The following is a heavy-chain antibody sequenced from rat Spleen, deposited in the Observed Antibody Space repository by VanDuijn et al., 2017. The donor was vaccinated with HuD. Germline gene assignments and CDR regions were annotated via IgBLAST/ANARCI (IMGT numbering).Heavy chain of an antibody. CDR1: GFNFNDYW. CDR3: TMYTTDYYYPPFDY. V-gene: IGHV5-31*01. Sequence: EVQLVDHGGGLVQPGRSLKLSCAASGFNFNDYWMGWVRQAPGKGLEWVASITNTGGSTYYPDSVKGRFTISRDNAKSTLYLQMNSLRSEDTATYYCTMYTTDYYYPPFDYWGQGVMVTVSS. J-gene: IGHJ2*01. D-gene: IGHD1-6*01. CDR2: ITNTGGST.